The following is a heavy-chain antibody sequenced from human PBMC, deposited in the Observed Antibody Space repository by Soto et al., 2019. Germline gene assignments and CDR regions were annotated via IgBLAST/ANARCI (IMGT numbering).Heavy chain of an antibody. V-gene: IGHV5-51*01. D-gene: IGHD2-21*01. Sequence: GESLKISCKGSGYTFNTYWIGWVRQMPGKGLEWMGFIYPGDSDTTYSPSFQGQVTISVDKSISTAYLQWSSLKVSDTAIYYCARHKLWMATINMHAWYIWGQGTLVTVSS. CDR2: IYPGDSDT. J-gene: IGHJ4*02. CDR3: ARHKLWMATINMHAWYI. CDR1: GYTFNTYW.